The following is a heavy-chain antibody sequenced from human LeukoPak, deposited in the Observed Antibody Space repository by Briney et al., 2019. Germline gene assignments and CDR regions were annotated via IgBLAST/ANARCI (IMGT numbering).Heavy chain of an antibody. CDR2: ISAGGGST. CDR1: GFTFNNFA. J-gene: IGHJ4*02. V-gene: IGHV3-23*01. Sequence: GGSLRLSCAASGFTFNNFAMNRVRQAPGKGLEWVSLISAGGGSTHYADSVKGRFTISRDNSKDTLYLQMNSLRAEDTATYYCAKDWGYWGQGTLVTVSS. CDR3: AKDWGY. D-gene: IGHD3-16*01.